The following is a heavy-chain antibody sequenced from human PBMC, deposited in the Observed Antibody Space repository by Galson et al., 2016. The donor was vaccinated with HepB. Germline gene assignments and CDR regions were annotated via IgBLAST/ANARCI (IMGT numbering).Heavy chain of an antibody. CDR3: TRVGPVITTVGVVIIGSRIPFDY. D-gene: IGHD3-3*01. Sequence: SLRLSCAASGFSFSGYAMHWVRQAPGKGLEWVGFIRSEAYGGTTEYAASVKGRFTISRDDSKSIAYLQMDSLRTEDTAVYYCTRVGPVITTVGVVIIGSRIPFDYWGQGSLVTVSS. J-gene: IGHJ4*02. CDR2: IRSEAYGGTT. CDR1: GFSFSGYA. V-gene: IGHV3-49*04.